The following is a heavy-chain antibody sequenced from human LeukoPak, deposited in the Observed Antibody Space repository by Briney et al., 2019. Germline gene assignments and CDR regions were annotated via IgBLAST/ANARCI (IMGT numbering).Heavy chain of an antibody. Sequence: GASVKVSCKASGGTFSSYAISWVRQAPGQGLEWMGGIIPIFGTANYAQKFQGRVTITADESTSTAYMELSSLRSEDTAVYYCASCDGGGKYDYVWGTFDYWGQGTLVTASS. CDR2: IIPIFGTA. D-gene: IGHD3-16*01. J-gene: IGHJ4*02. CDR3: ASCDGGGKYDYVWGTFDY. CDR1: GGTFSSYA. V-gene: IGHV1-69*01.